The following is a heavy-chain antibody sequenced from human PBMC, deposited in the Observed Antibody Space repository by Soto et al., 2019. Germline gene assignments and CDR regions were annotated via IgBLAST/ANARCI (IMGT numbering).Heavy chain of an antibody. V-gene: IGHV3-30*03. CDR3: ERDVTSARGLFYGMDV. Sequence: GGSLRLSCSASGFTFITYAMHWVRQPPGKGLEWVALISYDGNEKYYGDSVKGRFTISRDRNTLYLQMNSLRVDDTAVYYRERDVTSARGLFYGMDVWGQGTTVTVSS. J-gene: IGHJ6*02. CDR1: GFTFITYA. CDR2: ISYDGNEK. D-gene: IGHD2-21*02.